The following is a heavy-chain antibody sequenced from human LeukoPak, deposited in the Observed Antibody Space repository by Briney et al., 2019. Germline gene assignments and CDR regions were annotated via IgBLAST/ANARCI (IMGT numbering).Heavy chain of an antibody. J-gene: IGHJ4*02. Sequence: SETLSLTCAVYGGSFSGYYWSWIRQPPGKGLEWIGEINHSGSTNYNPSLKSRVTISVDTSKNQFSLKLSSVTAADTAVYYRARGRGYSYGYIDYWGQGTLVTVSS. CDR1: GGSFSGYY. CDR2: INHSGST. V-gene: IGHV4-34*01. D-gene: IGHD5-18*01. CDR3: ARGRGYSYGYIDY.